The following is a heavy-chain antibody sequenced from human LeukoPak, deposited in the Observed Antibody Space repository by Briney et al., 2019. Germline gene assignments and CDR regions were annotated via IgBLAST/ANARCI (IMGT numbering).Heavy chain of an antibody. CDR3: ARDYSGDLFDS. CDR1: GFSFSTQW. D-gene: IGHD2-21*01. J-gene: IGHJ4*02. Sequence: GGSLRLSCAASGFSFSTQWMHWVRQAPGKGLVWVSRINIDGSSTTYADSVKGRFTISRDNAKNTLYLQMNSPRAEDTAVYYCARDYSGDLFDSWGQGTLVTVSS. CDR2: INIDGSST. V-gene: IGHV3-74*01.